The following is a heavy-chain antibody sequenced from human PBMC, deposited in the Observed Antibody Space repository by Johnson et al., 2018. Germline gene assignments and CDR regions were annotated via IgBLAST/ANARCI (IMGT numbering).Heavy chain of an antibody. J-gene: IGHJ6*02. CDR1: GGTFSSYA. V-gene: IGHV1-69*01. CDR2: IIPIFGPA. D-gene: IGHD2-21*02. CDR3: ARVSADCGGDCDSKYYYYYGMDV. Sequence: QVQLREAGAEVKEPGSSVKVSCKASGGTFSSYAISWVRQAPGQGLEWMGGIIPIFGPANYAQKLQGRVTITADDPTGTAYMELSSLRSEDTAVYYCARVSADCGGDCDSKYYYYYGMDVWGQGTTVTVSS.